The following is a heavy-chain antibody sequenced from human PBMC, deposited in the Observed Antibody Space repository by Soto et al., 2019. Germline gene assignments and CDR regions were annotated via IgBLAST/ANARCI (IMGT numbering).Heavy chain of an antibody. Sequence: EMQLVESGGGLVKPGGSLRLSCAASGFTFSSYSMNWVRQAPGKGLEWVSSISSSSSYIYYADSVKGRFTISSDNAKNSLELQMNSLRAEDTAVDYCARDRNGEYYIHWYFDLWGRGTLVTVSS. D-gene: IGHD4-17*01. V-gene: IGHV3-21*01. J-gene: IGHJ2*01. CDR3: ARDRNGEYYIHWYFDL. CDR1: GFTFSSYS. CDR2: ISSSSSYI.